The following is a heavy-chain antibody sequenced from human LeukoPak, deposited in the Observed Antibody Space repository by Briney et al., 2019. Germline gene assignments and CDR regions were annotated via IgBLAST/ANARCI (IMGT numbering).Heavy chain of an antibody. CDR1: GFTFSDYY. V-gene: IGHV3-11*04. D-gene: IGHD3-22*01. J-gene: IGHJ4*02. CDR3: ARGGVAFYDSSGYYFLDY. Sequence: GGSLRLSCAASGFTFSDYYMSWIRQAPGRGLEWISYISSSGSTIYYADSVKGRFTISRDNAKNSLYLQMNSLRAEDTAVYYCARGGVAFYDSSGYYFLDYWGQGTLVTVSS. CDR2: ISSSGSTI.